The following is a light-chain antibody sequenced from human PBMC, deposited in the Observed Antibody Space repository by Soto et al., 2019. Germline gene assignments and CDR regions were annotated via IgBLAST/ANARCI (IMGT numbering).Light chain of an antibody. CDR3: KQSRSFPLT. J-gene: IGKJ4*01. CDR1: QDLDRW. V-gene: IGKV1-12*01. Sequence: DIQMTQSPSSLSASVGDRVTITCRASQDLDRWLAWYQQKPGEAPKVLIYAASNLRSGVPSRFSGSGAGADFSLTISSLQTEDVATYYCKQSRSFPLTFGGGTKVEIK. CDR2: AAS.